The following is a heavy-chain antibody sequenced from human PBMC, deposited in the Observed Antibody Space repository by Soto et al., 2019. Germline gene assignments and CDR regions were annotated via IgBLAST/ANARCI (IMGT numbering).Heavy chain of an antibody. Sequence: GGSLRLSCAASGFTFSSYGMHWVRQAPGKGLEWVAVIWYDGSNKYYADSVKGRFTISRDNSKNTLYLQMNSLRAEDTAVYYWASDSSGWNSRYFQHWGQGTLVTVSS. CDR3: ASDSSGWNSRYFQH. CDR2: IWYDGSNK. V-gene: IGHV3-33*01. CDR1: GFTFSSYG. J-gene: IGHJ1*01. D-gene: IGHD6-19*01.